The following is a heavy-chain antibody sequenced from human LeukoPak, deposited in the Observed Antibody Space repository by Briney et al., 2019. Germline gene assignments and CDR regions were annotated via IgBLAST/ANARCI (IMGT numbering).Heavy chain of an antibody. D-gene: IGHD3-10*01. Sequence: PGGSLRLSCAASGFTFSSYWMSWVCQAPGKGLEWVANIKQDGSEKYYVDSVKGRFTISRDNAKNSLYLQMNSLRAEDTAVYYCARDYRFGELSPPFDYWGQGTLVTVSS. V-gene: IGHV3-7*01. J-gene: IGHJ4*02. CDR1: GFTFSSYW. CDR2: IKQDGSEK. CDR3: ARDYRFGELSPPFDY.